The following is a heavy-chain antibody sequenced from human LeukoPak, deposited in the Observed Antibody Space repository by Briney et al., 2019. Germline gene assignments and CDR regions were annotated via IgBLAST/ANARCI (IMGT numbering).Heavy chain of an antibody. V-gene: IGHV4-59*08. CDR1: GGSISSYY. D-gene: IGHD6-25*01. CDR2: IYYSGST. Sequence: SETLSLTCTVSGGSISSYYWSWIRQPPGKGLEWIGYIYYSGSTNYNPSLKSRVTISVDTSKNQFSLKLSSATAADTAVYYCARQGGGFWYFDLWGRGTLVTVSS. J-gene: IGHJ2*01. CDR3: ARQGGGFWYFDL.